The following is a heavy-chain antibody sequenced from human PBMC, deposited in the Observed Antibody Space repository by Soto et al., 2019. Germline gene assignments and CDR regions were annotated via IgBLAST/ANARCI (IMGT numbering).Heavy chain of an antibody. CDR2: IIPILGTA. Sequence: QVQLVQSGAEVKKPGSSVKVSCKASGGTFSSYAISWVRQAPGQGLEWMGGIIPILGTANYAQKLQGRVTITADESTSTAYMELSSLRSEDTAVYYCASGNHIVVVPAAIVRYYYYGMDVWGQGTTVTVSS. J-gene: IGHJ6*02. CDR1: GGTFSSYA. V-gene: IGHV1-69*01. CDR3: ASGNHIVVVPAAIVRYYYYGMDV. D-gene: IGHD2-2*01.